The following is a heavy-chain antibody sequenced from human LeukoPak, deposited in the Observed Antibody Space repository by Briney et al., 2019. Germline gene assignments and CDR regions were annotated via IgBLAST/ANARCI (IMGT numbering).Heavy chain of an antibody. CDR1: GXSIGSYY. V-gene: IGHV4-59*01. Sequence: SETLSLTCTVSGXSIGSYYWSWIRQPPGKGLEWIGHISYSGSTNYNPSLKSRVTISVDTSKNQFSLKLSSVTAADTAVYYCARGGSGYALNWFDPWGQGTLVTVSS. CDR3: ARGGSGYALNWFDP. CDR2: ISYSGST. J-gene: IGHJ5*02. D-gene: IGHD5-12*01.